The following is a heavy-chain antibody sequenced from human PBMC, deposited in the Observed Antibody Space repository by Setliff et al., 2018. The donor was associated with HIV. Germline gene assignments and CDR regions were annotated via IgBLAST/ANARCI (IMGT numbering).Heavy chain of an antibody. J-gene: IGHJ4*02. CDR1: GFTFSNYW. V-gene: IGHV5-51*01. D-gene: IGHD3-16*01. CDR3: ARQAYDYVWIDY. CDR2: IYPGDSDT. Sequence: PGESLKISCKGSGFTFSNYWIGWVRQMPGKGLEWMGIIYPGDSDTRYSPSFQGQVTISADKSISTAYLQWSSLRASDTAMFYCARQAYDYVWIDYWGQGTLVTVSS.